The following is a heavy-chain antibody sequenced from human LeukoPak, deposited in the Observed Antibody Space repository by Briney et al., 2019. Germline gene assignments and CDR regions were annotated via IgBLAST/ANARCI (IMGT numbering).Heavy chain of an antibody. D-gene: IGHD6-13*01. CDR2: IRGSGDIT. CDR1: GFTFSTYA. V-gene: IGHV3-23*01. J-gene: IGHJ4*02. Sequence: GGSLRLSCAASGFTFSTYAMSWVRQTPGKGLEWVSAIRGSGDITDYADSVKGRFTISRDNSKNTLYLQMNSLRAEDTAVYYCAKDPFLSAAGRGIDYWGQGTLVTVSS. CDR3: AKDPFLSAAGRGIDY.